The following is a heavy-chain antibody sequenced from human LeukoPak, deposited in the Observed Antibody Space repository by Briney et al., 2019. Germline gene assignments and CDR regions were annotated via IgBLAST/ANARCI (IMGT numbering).Heavy chain of an antibody. CDR1: GYTFRVYY. CDR3: TRYPPASAVGIRH. CDR2: INAKNGDT. D-gene: IGHD6-13*01. J-gene: IGHJ4*02. Sequence: ASVKVSCKASGYTFRVYYVHWVRQAPGQGLEWMGWINAKNGDTKYAQNFQGRFTMTTDTSTSTANMELSRLTSYDTAVYYCTRYPPASAVGIRHWGQGTLVTVSS. V-gene: IGHV1-2*02.